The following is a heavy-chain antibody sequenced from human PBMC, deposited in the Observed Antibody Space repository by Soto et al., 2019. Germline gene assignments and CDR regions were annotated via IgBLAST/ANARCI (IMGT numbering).Heavy chain of an antibody. Sequence: SETLSLTCTVSGGSIISNYWSWIRQPPGKGLEYIGYIDYSGSTHYKASLKSRVTIDTSKNQFSLKLSSVTAADTAVYYCARHRTGLDSWGQGTLVTVSS. J-gene: IGHJ4*02. CDR3: ARHRTGLDS. CDR2: IDYSGST. CDR1: GGSIISNY. D-gene: IGHD3-9*01. V-gene: IGHV4-59*08.